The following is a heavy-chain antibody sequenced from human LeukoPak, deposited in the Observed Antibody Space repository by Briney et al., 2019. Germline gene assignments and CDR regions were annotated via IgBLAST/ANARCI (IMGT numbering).Heavy chain of an antibody. J-gene: IGHJ4*02. CDR3: ARHAWVGRTGFDY. CDR1: GGSIASRSFY. CDR2: IYYSGTT. D-gene: IGHD2-8*02. V-gene: IGHV4-39*01. Sequence: SETLSLTCIVSGGSIASRSFYWGWIRQPPGKGLEWIGSIYYSGTTHYNPSLKSRATLSVDTSKNQFSLNLSSVTAPDTAVYYCARHAWVGRTGFDYWGRGTLVTVSS.